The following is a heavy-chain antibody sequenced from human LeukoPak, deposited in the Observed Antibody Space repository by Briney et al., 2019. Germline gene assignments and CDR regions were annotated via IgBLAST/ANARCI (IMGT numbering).Heavy chain of an antibody. J-gene: IGHJ4*01. CDR3: ARHDEECPGEYCFLLSFDY. V-gene: IGHV4-59*08. CDR1: GGSINNFY. CDR2: VHSSGRT. Sequence: SETLSLTCTVSGGSINNFYWSWIRQSPGKGLEWIGYVHSSGRTDYNPSLRSRVSMSADTSKSQLSLRLTSGTAADTAVYFCARHDEECPGEYCFLLSFDYWGPGSLVTVSS. D-gene: IGHD2-8*02.